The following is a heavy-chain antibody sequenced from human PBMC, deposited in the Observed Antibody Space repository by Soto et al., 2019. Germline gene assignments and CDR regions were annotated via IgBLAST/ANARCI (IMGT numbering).Heavy chain of an antibody. CDR3: ERDHITMVRGVISQLFDY. J-gene: IGHJ4*02. V-gene: IGHV3-48*02. CDR1: GFSFSSYS. CDR2: ISSSSSTI. D-gene: IGHD3-10*01. Sequence: PGGSLRLSCAPFGFSFSSYSMNWVRQAPGKGLEWVSYISSSSSTIYYADSVQGRFTISRDNAKNSLYLQMNSLRDEDTAVYYCERDHITMVRGVISQLFDYWGQGTLVTVS.